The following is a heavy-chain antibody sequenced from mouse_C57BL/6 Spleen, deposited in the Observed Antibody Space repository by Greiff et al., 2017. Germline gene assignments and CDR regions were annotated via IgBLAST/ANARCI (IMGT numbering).Heavy chain of an antibody. Sequence: VKLQQPGAELVRPGSSVKLSCKASGYTFTSYWMDWVKQRPGQGLEWIGNIYPSDSETHYNQKFKDKATLTVDKSSSTAYMQLSSLTSEDSAVYYCARSRFDGYYFAYWGQGTLVTVSA. CDR1: GYTFTSYW. J-gene: IGHJ3*01. V-gene: IGHV1-61*01. CDR3: ARSRFDGYYFAY. D-gene: IGHD2-3*01. CDR2: IYPSDSET.